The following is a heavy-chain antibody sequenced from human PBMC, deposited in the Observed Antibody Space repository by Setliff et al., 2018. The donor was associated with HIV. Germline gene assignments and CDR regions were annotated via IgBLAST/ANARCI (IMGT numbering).Heavy chain of an antibody. Sequence: PSETLSLTCTVSGNSTTSSDYYWGWVRQPPGKGLEWIGSIYYSGTTYHNPSLKSRVTISVHTSKNLLSLSLISVTAADTAIYYCARRSGGYDMFFDSWGQGMLGTVSS. D-gene: IGHD5-12*01. CDR1: GNSTTSSDYY. CDR2: IYYSGTT. CDR3: ARRSGGYDMFFDS. J-gene: IGHJ4*02. V-gene: IGHV4-39*01.